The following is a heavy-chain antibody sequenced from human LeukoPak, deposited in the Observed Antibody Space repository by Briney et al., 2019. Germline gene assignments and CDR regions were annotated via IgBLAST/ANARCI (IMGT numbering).Heavy chain of an antibody. CDR2: INPNSGGT. CDR3: ASSIMITFGGVIVRDGDAFDI. J-gene: IGHJ3*02. Sequence: ASVKVSCKASGYTFTGYYMHWVRQAPGQGLEWMGWINPNSGGTNYAQKFQGRVTMTRDTSISTAYMELSSLRSEDTAVYYCASSIMITFGGVIVRDGDAFDIWGQGTMVTVSS. CDR1: GYTFTGYY. D-gene: IGHD3-16*02. V-gene: IGHV1-2*02.